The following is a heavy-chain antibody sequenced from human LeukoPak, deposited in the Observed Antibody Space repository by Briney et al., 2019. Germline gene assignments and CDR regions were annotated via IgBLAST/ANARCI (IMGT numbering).Heavy chain of an antibody. CDR3: AKDRIVISFGDVSKH. J-gene: IGHJ1*01. CDR2: IGGSGDST. CDR1: GFTFVNYA. D-gene: IGHD3-10*01. V-gene: IGHV3-23*01. Sequence: GGSLRLSCAASGFTFVNYALTWVRQAPGQGLQWVSAIGGSGDSTYYADSVKGRFTISRDNSKNTLYLQMNNLRVEDTAIYYCAKDRIVISFGDVSKHWGQGTLVTVSS.